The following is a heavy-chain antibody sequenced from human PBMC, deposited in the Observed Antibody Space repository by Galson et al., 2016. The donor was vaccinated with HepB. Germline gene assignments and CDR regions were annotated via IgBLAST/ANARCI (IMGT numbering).Heavy chain of an antibody. CDR3: AKDQAPGVAAAAIDIYYYYGLDV. Sequence: SLRLSCATSGFTFDDYAMHWVRQVPGKGLEWVSGIGWNSGSIAYAESVKGRFTISRDNAKNSLYLQMNSLRAEDTALYYCAKDQAPGVAAAAIDIYYYYGLDVWGQGTTVTVSS. J-gene: IGHJ6*02. V-gene: IGHV3-9*01. D-gene: IGHD6-13*01. CDR2: IGWNSGSI. CDR1: GFTFDDYA.